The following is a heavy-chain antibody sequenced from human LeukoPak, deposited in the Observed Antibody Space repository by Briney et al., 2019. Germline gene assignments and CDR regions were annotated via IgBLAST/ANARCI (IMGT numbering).Heavy chain of an antibody. Sequence: AGGSLRLSCAASGLTFSGYDMHRVRQAPGKGPEWVAVMSYGGQNERYADSVKGRFTVSRDNSKNTLYLQMNSLRDEDTAVYYCAKDPYSGSFEYFQHWGQGTLVTVSS. V-gene: IGHV3-30*18. J-gene: IGHJ1*01. CDR3: AKDPYSGSFEYFQH. D-gene: IGHD1-26*01. CDR2: MSYGGQNE. CDR1: GLTFSGYD.